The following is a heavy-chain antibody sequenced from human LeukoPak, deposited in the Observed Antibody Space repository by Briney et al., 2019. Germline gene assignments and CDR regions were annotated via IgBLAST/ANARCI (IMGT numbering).Heavy chain of an antibody. CDR2: IYYSGST. CDR3: ARETYYYGSGSYSQRMDV. V-gene: IGHV4-59*01. Sequence: SETLSLTCTVSGGSISSYYWSWIRQPPGKGLEWIGYIYYSGSTNYNPSLKSRVTISVDTSKNQFSLKLSSVTAADTAVYYCARETYYYGSGSYSQRMDVWGKGTTVTVPS. J-gene: IGHJ6*04. CDR1: GGSISSYY. D-gene: IGHD3-10*01.